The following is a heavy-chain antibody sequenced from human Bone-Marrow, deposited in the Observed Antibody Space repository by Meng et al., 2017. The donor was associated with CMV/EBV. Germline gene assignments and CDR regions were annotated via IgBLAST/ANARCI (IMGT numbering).Heavy chain of an antibody. D-gene: IGHD2-2*01. CDR1: YD. Sequence: YDINGVRQATGQGLQWMVWMNPNSGNTGYAQKFQCRVTMTRNSSISTAYMELSSLRSEDTAVYYCARSPTRYCSSTTCYVANWFDPWGQGTLVTVSS. V-gene: IGHV1-8*01. CDR3: ARSPTRYCSSTTCYVANWFDP. CDR2: MNPNSGNT. J-gene: IGHJ5*02.